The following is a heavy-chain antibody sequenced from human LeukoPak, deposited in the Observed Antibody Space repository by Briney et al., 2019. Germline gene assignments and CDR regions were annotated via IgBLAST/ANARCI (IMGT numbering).Heavy chain of an antibody. J-gene: IGHJ6*03. CDR1: GDSISSYY. CDR2: IYTGGTT. CDR3: ARDRYYHYYYMDV. V-gene: IGHV4-4*07. Sequence: KPSETLSLTCTVSGDSISSYYWSWIRQSAGGGLEWIGRIYTGGTTNTNPSLKSRVTMSVDASKSQFSLKLSSVTAADTAVYYCARDRYYHYYYMDVWGKGTTVTVSS.